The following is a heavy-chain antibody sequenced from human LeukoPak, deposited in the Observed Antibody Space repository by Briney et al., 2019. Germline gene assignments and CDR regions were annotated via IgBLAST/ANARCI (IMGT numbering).Heavy chain of an antibody. D-gene: IGHD3-10*01. CDR2: NSSSGSTI. V-gene: IGHV3-48*03. J-gene: IGHJ6*02. Sequence: GGTVRLSCAASGFTFRSYEMNWVRQAPGKGLEWVSYNSSSGSTIYYSDYVKGRFTISRDNAKSSLYLQMNSLRAEDTAVYYCARASSYDYTYYGMDVWGQGTTVTVSS. CDR1: GFTFRSYE. CDR3: ARASSYDYTYYGMDV.